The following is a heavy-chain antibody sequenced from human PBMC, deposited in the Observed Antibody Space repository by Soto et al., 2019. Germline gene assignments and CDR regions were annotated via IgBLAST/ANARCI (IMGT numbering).Heavy chain of an antibody. Sequence: SETLSLTCTVSGGSISSSSYYWGWIRQPPGKGLEWIGSIYYSGSTYYNPSLKSRVTISVDTPKNQFSLKLSSVTAADTAVYYCARSGYSYGPNPLLYWGQGTLVTVSS. J-gene: IGHJ4*02. V-gene: IGHV4-39*01. CDR2: IYYSGST. CDR1: GGSISSSSYY. CDR3: ARSGYSYGPNPLLY. D-gene: IGHD5-18*01.